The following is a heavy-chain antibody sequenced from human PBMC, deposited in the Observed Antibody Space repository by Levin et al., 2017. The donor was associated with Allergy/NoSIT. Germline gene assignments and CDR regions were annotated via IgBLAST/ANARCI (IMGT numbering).Heavy chain of an antibody. J-gene: IGHJ4*02. CDR3: ARDGEDYYGSGSYPNLDY. Sequence: GGSLRLSCAASGFTFSSYGMHWVRQAPGKGLEWVAVIWYDGSNKYYADSVKGRFTISRDNSKNTLYLQMNSLRAEDTAVYYCARDGEDYYGSGSYPNLDYWGQGTLVTVSS. V-gene: IGHV3-33*01. CDR2: IWYDGSNK. D-gene: IGHD3-10*01. CDR1: GFTFSSYG.